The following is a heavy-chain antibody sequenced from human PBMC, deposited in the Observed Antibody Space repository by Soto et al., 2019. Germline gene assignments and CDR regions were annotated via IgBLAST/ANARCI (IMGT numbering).Heavy chain of an antibody. Sequence: GGSLRLSCAASGFTFDDYAMHWVRQAPGKGLEWVSGISWISGSMGYADSVKGRFTTSRDNAKNSLYLQMNSLRAEDTALYYFAKDGFEFDYPTPWFDPWGQGTLVTVSS. CDR1: GFTFDDYA. CDR2: ISWISGSM. D-gene: IGHD3-9*01. V-gene: IGHV3-9*01. CDR3: AKDGFEFDYPTPWFDP. J-gene: IGHJ5*02.